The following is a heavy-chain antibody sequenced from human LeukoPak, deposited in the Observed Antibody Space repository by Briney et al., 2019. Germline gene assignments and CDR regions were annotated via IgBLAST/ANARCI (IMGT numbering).Heavy chain of an antibody. CDR3: ARHILSPYYNYYMDV. D-gene: IGHD2-21*01. Sequence: GESLKISCKGSGYSFTSYWIGWVRQMPGKGLEWMGIIYPGDSDTRYSPSFQGQVTISADKSISTAYLQWSSLKASDTAMYYCARHILSPYYNYYMDVWGKGTTVTVSS. CDR1: GYSFTSYW. V-gene: IGHV5-51*01. CDR2: IYPGDSDT. J-gene: IGHJ6*03.